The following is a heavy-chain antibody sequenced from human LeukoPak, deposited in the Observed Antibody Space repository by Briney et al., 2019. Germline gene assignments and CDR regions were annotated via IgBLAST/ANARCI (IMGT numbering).Heavy chain of an antibody. CDR3: ARGPVCTSTSCYTFDY. CDR2: AYYTGTT. J-gene: IGHJ4*02. D-gene: IGHD2-2*02. CDR1: GGSISSGGYY. Sequence: NPSEPLSLTCTVSGGSISSGGYYWAWIRQHPGKGLEWIGYAYYTGTTFYNPSLKSRVAISVDTSKNQFSLKLNSVTAADTAVYYCARGPVCTSTSCYTFDYWGQGTLVSVSS. V-gene: IGHV4-31*03.